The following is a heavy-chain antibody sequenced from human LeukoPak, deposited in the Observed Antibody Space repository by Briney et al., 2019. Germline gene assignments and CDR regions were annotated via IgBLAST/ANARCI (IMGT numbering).Heavy chain of an antibody. D-gene: IGHD6-6*01. J-gene: IGHJ6*03. CDR2: IYTSGST. CDR3: ASRYSSSRVAAANYYYYMDV. Sequence: SETLSLTCTVSGGSISSYYWGWIRQPPGKGLEWIGYIYTSGSTNYNPSLKSRVTISVDTSKNQFSLKLSSVTAADTAVYYCASRYSSSRVAAANYYYYMDVWGKGTTVTVSS. V-gene: IGHV4-4*09. CDR1: GGSISSYY.